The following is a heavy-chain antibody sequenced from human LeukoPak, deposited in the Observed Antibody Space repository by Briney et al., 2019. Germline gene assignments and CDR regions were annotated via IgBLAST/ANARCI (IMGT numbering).Heavy chain of an antibody. CDR2: IGGSDGIT. V-gene: IGHV3-23*01. CDR3: VKGGRGADCIFAY. J-gene: IGHJ4*02. CDR1: GFTFSSYV. Sequence: GGSLRLSCEVSGFTFSSYVMSWVRQAPGKGPEWVAYIGGSDGITSYADSVKGRFTISRDNSKNTVYLEMNSLRAEDTAVYYCVKGGRGADCIFAYWGQGTLVTVSS. D-gene: IGHD2-21*02.